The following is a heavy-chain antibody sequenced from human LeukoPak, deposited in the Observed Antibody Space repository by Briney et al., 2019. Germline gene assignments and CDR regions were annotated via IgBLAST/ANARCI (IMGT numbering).Heavy chain of an antibody. J-gene: IGHJ4*02. CDR2: ISSSSSYI. Sequence: GGSLRLSCAASGFTFSSYSMNWVRQAPRKGLEWVSSISSSSSYIYYADSVKGRFTISRDNAKNSLYLQMNSLRAEDTAVYYCARDRGSCSSTSCYTPVDYWGQGTLVTVSS. D-gene: IGHD2-2*02. V-gene: IGHV3-21*01. CDR1: GFTFSSYS. CDR3: ARDRGSCSSTSCYTPVDY.